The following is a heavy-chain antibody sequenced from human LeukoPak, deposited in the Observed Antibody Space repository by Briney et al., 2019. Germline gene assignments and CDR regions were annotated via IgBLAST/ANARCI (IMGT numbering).Heavy chain of an antibody. J-gene: IGHJ4*02. V-gene: IGHV1-8*01. CDR1: GYTFTSYD. Sequence: VASVKVSCKASGYTFTSYDINWVRQATGQGLEWMGWMNPNSGNTGHAQKFRGRVTMTRDTSTSTAYMELSSLRSEDTAVYYCARTYGDLDYWGQGTLVTVSS. D-gene: IGHD4-17*01. CDR2: MNPNSGNT. CDR3: ARTYGDLDY.